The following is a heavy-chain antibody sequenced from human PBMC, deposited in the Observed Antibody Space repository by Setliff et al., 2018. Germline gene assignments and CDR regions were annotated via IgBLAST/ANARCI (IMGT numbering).Heavy chain of an antibody. V-gene: IGHV4-59*01. CDR1: GGSITSYY. D-gene: IGHD3-22*01. CDR3: ARAAKYDSSGYYGFWFDP. Sequence: SETLSLTCSVSGGSITSYYWSWIRQPPGRGLEWIGFMDYSGSTNNNPSLKSRATISVDTSKNQFSLKLSSVTAADTAVYYCARAAKYDSSGYYGFWFDPWGQGTLVTVSS. J-gene: IGHJ5*02. CDR2: MDYSGST.